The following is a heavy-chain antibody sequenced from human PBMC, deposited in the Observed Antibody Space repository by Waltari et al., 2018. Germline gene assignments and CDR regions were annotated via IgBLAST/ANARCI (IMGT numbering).Heavy chain of an antibody. D-gene: IGHD3-10*01. CDR2: MSGGGGST. J-gene: IGHJ4*02. CDR1: GFTFSSYA. CDR3: AKAGYYYGSGSYYHY. V-gene: IGHV3-23*01. Sequence: EVQLLESGGGLVQPGGSLRLSCAASGFTFSSYAMSWVRQAPGKGLEWVAVMSGGGGSTYYADSVKGRFTISRDNSKNTLYLQMNSLRAEDTAVYYCAKAGYYYGSGSYYHYWGQGTLVTVSS.